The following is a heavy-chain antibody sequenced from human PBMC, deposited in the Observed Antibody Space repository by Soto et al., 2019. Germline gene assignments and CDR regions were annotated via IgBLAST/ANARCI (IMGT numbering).Heavy chain of an antibody. D-gene: IGHD1-1*01. CDR3: ASPAVNDLDADSSAFDI. CDR2: VIPIIGEG. Sequence: QVQLVQSGAEVKEPGSSVKVSCKVSGGTFSSQTINWVRQVPGQGLEWMGSVIPIIGEGKYAQSFLGRVTIPAERSTRTAYMELSSLRSEETAVYYCASPAVNDLDADSSAFDIWGQGTMVTVSS. J-gene: IGHJ3*02. V-gene: IGHV1-69*02. CDR1: GGTFSSQT.